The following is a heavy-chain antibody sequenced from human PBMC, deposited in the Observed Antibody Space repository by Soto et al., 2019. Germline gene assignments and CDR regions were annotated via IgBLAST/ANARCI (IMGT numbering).Heavy chain of an antibody. V-gene: IGHV4-59*01. CDR2: IYYSGST. CDR1: GGSISSYY. J-gene: IGHJ6*03. Sequence: SETLSLTCTVSGGSISSYYWSWIRQPPGKGLEWIGYIYYSGSTNYNPSLKSRVTISVDTSKNQFSLKLSSVTAADTAVYYCARTREYYYYMDVWGKGTTVTVSS. CDR3: ARTREYYYYMDV. D-gene: IGHD3-16*01.